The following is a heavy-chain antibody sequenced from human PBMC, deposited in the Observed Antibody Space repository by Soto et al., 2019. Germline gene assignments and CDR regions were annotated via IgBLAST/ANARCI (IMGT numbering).Heavy chain of an antibody. V-gene: IGHV4-59*01. CDR1: GGSISSYY. CDR2: IYYSGST. Sequence: SETLSLTCTVSGGSISSYYWSWIRQPPGKGLEWIGYIYYSGSTNYNPSLKSRVTMSVDTSKNQFSLKLSSVTAADTAVYYCARGRSRSGYSGYDSPFGYYFGYWGQGTLVTVSS. CDR3: ARGRSRSGYSGYDSPFGYYFGY. J-gene: IGHJ4*02. D-gene: IGHD5-12*01.